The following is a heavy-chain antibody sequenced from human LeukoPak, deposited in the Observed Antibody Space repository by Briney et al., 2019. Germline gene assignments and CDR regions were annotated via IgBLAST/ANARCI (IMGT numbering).Heavy chain of an antibody. CDR1: GFTFSSYS. V-gene: IGHV3-53*01. CDR3: AKSSYYYDSSGHGSYWYFDL. J-gene: IGHJ2*01. D-gene: IGHD3-22*01. CDR2: IYSGGST. Sequence: GGSLRLSCAASGFTFSSYSMSWVRQAPGKGLEWVSVIYSGGSTYYADSVKGRFTISRDNSKNTLYLQMNSLRAEDTAVYYCAKSSYYYDSSGHGSYWYFDLWGRGTLVTVSS.